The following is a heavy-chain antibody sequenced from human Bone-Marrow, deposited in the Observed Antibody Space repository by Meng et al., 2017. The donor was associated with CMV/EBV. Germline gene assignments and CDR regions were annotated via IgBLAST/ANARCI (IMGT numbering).Heavy chain of an antibody. CDR1: GFTFSSYW. CDR3: ARDLVSSSWFYYYYGMDV. Sequence: GESLKISCASSGFTFSSYWMHWVRQAPGKGLVWVSRISSDGSSTSYADSVKGRFTISRDNAKNTLYLQMNSLRAEDTAVYYCARDLVSSSWFYYYYGMDVWGQGTTVTVSS. D-gene: IGHD6-13*01. J-gene: IGHJ6*02. CDR2: ISSDGSST. V-gene: IGHV3-74*01.